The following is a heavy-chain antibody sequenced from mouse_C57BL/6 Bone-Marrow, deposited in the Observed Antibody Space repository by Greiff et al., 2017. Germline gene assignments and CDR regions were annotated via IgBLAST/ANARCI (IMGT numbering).Heavy chain of an antibody. CDR3: ARHGYAMDY. J-gene: IGHJ4*01. V-gene: IGHV1-61*01. Sequence: QVQLQQPGAELVRPGSSVKLSCKASGYTFTSYWMDWVKQRPGQGLEWIGNIYPSDSETHYNQKFKDKATLTVDKSSSTAYMQLSSLTSEDSAVHYCARHGYAMDYWGQGTSVTVSS. CDR2: IYPSDSET. CDR1: GYTFTSYW.